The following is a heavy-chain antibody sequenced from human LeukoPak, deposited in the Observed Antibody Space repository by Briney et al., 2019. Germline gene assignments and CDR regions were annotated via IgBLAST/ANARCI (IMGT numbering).Heavy chain of an antibody. Sequence: PGESLKISCKGSGYSFTNYWIGWVRQMPGKGLEWMGIIYPGDSDTKYSPSFQGQVTMSADRSIRTAYLQWSSLKASDTAMYYCARPVEMATSPFDYWGQGTLVTVSS. CDR1: GYSFTNYW. J-gene: IGHJ4*02. V-gene: IGHV5-51*01. D-gene: IGHD5-24*01. CDR3: ARPVEMATSPFDY. CDR2: IYPGDSDT.